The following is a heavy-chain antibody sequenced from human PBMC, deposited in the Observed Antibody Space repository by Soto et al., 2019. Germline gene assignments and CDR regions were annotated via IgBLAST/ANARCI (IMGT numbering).Heavy chain of an antibody. CDR1: ASSVTNIIYY. D-gene: IGHD4-17*01. CDR3: VSQRTTVPTQAYFDY. Sequence: SETLSVTCTVSASSVTNIIYYWGWIRHSPGKGLEWIGSVYYRGRSYSKSSVKSRVTISVDTSKNRFSLSLNSVTASDTAVYFCVSQRTTVPTQAYFDYWGPGALVTVSS. J-gene: IGHJ4*02. CDR2: VYYRGRS. V-gene: IGHV4-39*01.